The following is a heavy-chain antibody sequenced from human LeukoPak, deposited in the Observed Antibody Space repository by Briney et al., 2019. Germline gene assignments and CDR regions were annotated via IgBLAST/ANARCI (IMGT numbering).Heavy chain of an antibody. Sequence: SETLSLTCAVSSYSISSGYYWGWIRQPPGKGLEWIGSIYHNGSAYYNPSLKSRVTVSVDTSKNQFSLKLSSVTAADTAVYYCARGHTVTWEFDYWGQGTLVTVSS. CDR3: ARGHTVTWEFDY. J-gene: IGHJ4*02. D-gene: IGHD4-17*01. CDR2: IYHNGSA. V-gene: IGHV4-38-2*01. CDR1: SYSISSGYY.